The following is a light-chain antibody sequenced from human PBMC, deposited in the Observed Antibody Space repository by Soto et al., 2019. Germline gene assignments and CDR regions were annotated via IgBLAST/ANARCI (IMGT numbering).Light chain of an antibody. CDR3: QRDYNNIRT. CDR1: QSVSSY. CDR2: GAS. Sequence: EIVLTQSPGILSLSPGERATLSCRASQSVSSYLAWYQQKPGQAPRLLIYGASSRATGIPDRFSGSGSGTDFTLTISSLQPEDFATYYCQRDYNNIRTFGQGTKVDIK. J-gene: IGKJ1*01. V-gene: IGKV3-20*01.